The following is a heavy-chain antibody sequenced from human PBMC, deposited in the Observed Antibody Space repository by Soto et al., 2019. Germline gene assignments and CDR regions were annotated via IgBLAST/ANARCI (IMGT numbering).Heavy chain of an antibody. CDR3: GSGANWIYP. J-gene: IGHJ5*02. CDR2: MYYNGNI. Sequence: SETLSLTCNVSGGSISNYYWTWVRQSPEKGLEWIGYMYYNGNINYNPSLKSRVTISIDTSKNQFSLTLKSVTAADTAVYYCGSGANWIYPRGKGVLVTVSS. CDR1: GGSISNYY. D-gene: IGHD3-16*01. V-gene: IGHV4-59*01.